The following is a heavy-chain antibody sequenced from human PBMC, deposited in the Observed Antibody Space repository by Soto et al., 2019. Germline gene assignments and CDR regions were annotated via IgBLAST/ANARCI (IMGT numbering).Heavy chain of an antibody. D-gene: IGHD3-22*01. CDR2: INHSGST. CDR1: GGSFSGYY. Sequence: PSETLSLTCAVYGGSFSGYYWSWIRQPPGKGLEWIGEINHSGSTNYNPSLKSRVTISVDTSKNQFSLKLSSVTAADTAVYYCARRNKYYYDSSGYFYWGQGTLVTVSS. J-gene: IGHJ4*02. CDR3: ARRNKYYYDSSGYFY. V-gene: IGHV4-34*01.